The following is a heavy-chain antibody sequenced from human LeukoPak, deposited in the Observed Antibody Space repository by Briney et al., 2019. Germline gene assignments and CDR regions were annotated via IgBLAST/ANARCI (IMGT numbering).Heavy chain of an antibody. CDR1: GFTFSSYG. D-gene: IGHD2-8*02. CDR2: IWYDGSNK. Sequence: GGSLRLSCAASGFTFSSYGMHWVRQAPGKGLEWVAVIWYDGSNKYYADSVKGRFTISRDNSKNTLYLQMNSLRAEDTAVYYCAKDLVSGNWFDPWGQGTLVTVSS. J-gene: IGHJ5*02. CDR3: AKDLVSGNWFDP. V-gene: IGHV3-33*06.